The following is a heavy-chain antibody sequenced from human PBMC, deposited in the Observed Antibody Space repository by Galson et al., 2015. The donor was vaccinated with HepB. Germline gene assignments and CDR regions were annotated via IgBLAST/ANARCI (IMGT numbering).Heavy chain of an antibody. CDR1: GFTFSDYY. Sequence: SLRLSCAASGFTFSDYYMSWIRQAPGKGLEWLSYISSTAIYTNYADSVKGRFTISRDNVKNSVFLQMNSLRAEGTAVYYCARHYDYVWGSYRIPGGYFDYWGQGTLVTVSP. J-gene: IGHJ4*02. CDR2: ISSTAIYT. D-gene: IGHD3-16*02. V-gene: IGHV3-11*03. CDR3: ARHYDYVWGSYRIPGGYFDY.